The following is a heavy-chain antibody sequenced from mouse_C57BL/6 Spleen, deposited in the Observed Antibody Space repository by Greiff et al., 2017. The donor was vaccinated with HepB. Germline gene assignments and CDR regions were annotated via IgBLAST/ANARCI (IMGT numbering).Heavy chain of an antibody. CDR3: ARSLVYDGYYVGYFDY. CDR1: GFSFTSYG. D-gene: IGHD2-3*01. V-gene: IGHV2-2*01. Sequence: VQLQQSGPGLVQPSQSLSITCTVSGFSFTSYGVHWVRQSPGKGLEWLGVIWSGGRTDYNAAFIYRLTISKDNSKSQVFFKMNSLQADDTAIYYCARSLVYDGYYVGYFDYWGQGTTLTVSS. CDR2: IWSGGRT. J-gene: IGHJ2*01.